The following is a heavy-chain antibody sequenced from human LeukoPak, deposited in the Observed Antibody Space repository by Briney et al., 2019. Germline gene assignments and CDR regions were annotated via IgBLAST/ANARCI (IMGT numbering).Heavy chain of an antibody. Sequence: GASVKVSCKASGYTFTSYYMHWVRQAPGQGLEWMGIINPSGGSTSYAQKFQGRVTMTRDMSTSTVYMELSSLRSEDTAVYYCARHARGYSGYEFFDYWGQGTLVTVSS. J-gene: IGHJ4*02. CDR2: INPSGGST. CDR1: GYTFTSYY. CDR3: ARHARGYSGYEFFDY. V-gene: IGHV1-46*01. D-gene: IGHD5-12*01.